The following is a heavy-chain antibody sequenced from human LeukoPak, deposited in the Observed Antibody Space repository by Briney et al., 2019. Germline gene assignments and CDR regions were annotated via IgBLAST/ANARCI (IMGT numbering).Heavy chain of an antibody. CDR1: GFTFSSYG. J-gene: IGHJ5*02. V-gene: IGHV3-33*01. Sequence: GGSLRLSCAASGFTFSSYGMHWVRQAPGKGLEWVAVIWYDGSNKYYADSVKGRFTISRDNSKNTLYLQMNSLRAEDTAVYYCARSKGVRYSSQNWFDPWGQGTLVTVSS. CDR2: IWYDGSNK. CDR3: ARSKGVRYSSQNWFDP. D-gene: IGHD6-13*01.